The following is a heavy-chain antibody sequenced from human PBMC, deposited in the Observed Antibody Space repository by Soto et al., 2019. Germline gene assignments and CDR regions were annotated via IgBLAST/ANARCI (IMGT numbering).Heavy chain of an antibody. J-gene: IGHJ4*02. CDR2: IYYDGGT. CDR1: GDSVISATYY. Sequence: QVQLQESGPGLVKPSETLSLTCTVSGDSVISATYYWSWIRQPPGKGLECIGSIYYDGGTTYNASLTNRATIATATSSSRPSTQLPSATPADTAAYYCARRQAPRYSSGNNYFDFWGQGTLVNVS. CDR3: ARRQAPRYSSGNNYFDF. D-gene: IGHD6-19*01. V-gene: IGHV4-61*01.